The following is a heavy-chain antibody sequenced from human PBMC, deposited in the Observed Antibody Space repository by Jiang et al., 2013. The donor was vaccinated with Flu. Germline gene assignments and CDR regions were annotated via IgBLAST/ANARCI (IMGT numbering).Heavy chain of an antibody. J-gene: IGHJ4*02. Sequence: GAEVKKPGESLKISCKGSGYSFTSYGSAGCARCPERPGVDGIIYPGDSDTRYSPSFQGQVTISADKSISTAYLQWSSLKASDTAMYYCAQLQYGDYVGYWGQGTLVTVSS. CDR2: IYPGDSDT. V-gene: IGHV5-51*01. CDR1: GYSFTSYG. CDR3: AQLQYGDYVGY. D-gene: IGHD4-17*01.